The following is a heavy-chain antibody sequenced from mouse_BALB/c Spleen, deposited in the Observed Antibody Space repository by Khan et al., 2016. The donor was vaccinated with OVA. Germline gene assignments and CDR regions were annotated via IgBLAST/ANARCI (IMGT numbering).Heavy chain of an antibody. Sequence: QVQLQQSGAELVRPGSSVKISCKASGYAFSSYWMSWVKQRPGQGLEWIGQIYPGDGDTNDNGKFEGKATLTADKSSNTAYMQLSSLTSEDSAVYFCARADGYWYFDVWGAGTTVTVSS. CDR1: GYAFSSYW. V-gene: IGHV1-80*01. CDR2: IYPGDGDT. CDR3: ARADGYWYFDV. J-gene: IGHJ1*01.